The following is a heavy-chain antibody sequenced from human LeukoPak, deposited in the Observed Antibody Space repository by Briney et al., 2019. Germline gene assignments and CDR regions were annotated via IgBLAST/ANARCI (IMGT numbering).Heavy chain of an antibody. V-gene: IGHV3-30-3*01. J-gene: IGHJ4*02. D-gene: IGHD4-17*01. CDR3: ARDGTVTIDY. CDR2: ISYDGSNK. CDR1: GFTFSSYA. Sequence: GGSLRLSCAASGFTFSSYAMHWVRQAPGKGLEWVAVISYDGSNKYYADSVKGRFTISRDNSKNTLYLQMNSLRAEDTAVYYCARDGTVTIDYWGQGTLVTVSS.